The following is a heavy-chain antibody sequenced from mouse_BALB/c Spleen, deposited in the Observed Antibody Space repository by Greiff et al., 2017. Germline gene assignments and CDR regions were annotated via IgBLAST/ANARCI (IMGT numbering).Heavy chain of an antibody. CDR1: GYTFTDYW. CDR3: ASTVVAYWYFDV. V-gene: IGHV1-69*01. D-gene: IGHD1-1*01. Sequence: QVQLQQPGAELVMPGASVKMSCKASGYTFTDYWMHWVKQRPGQGLEWIGAIDTSDSYTSYNQKFKGKATLTVDESSSTAYMQLSSLTSEDSAVYYCASTVVAYWYFDVWGAGTTVAVSS. CDR2: IDTSDSYT. J-gene: IGHJ1*01.